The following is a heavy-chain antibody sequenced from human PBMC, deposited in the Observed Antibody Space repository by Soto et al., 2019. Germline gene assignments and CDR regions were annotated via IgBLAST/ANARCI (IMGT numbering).Heavy chain of an antibody. J-gene: IGHJ4*02. D-gene: IGHD3-10*01. CDR2: IWYDGSNK. CDR1: GFTFSSYG. Sequence: GGSLRLSCAASGFTFSSYGMHWVRQAPGKGLEWVAVIWYDGSNKYYADSVKGRFTISRDNSKNTLYLQMNSLRAEDTAVYYCAREATNNYYGSGSYGGGVFGYWGQGTLVTVSS. V-gene: IGHV3-33*01. CDR3: AREATNNYYGSGSYGGGVFGY.